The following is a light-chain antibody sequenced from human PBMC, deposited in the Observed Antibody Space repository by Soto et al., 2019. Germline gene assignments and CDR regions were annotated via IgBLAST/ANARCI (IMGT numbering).Light chain of an antibody. CDR1: QNIDKY. V-gene: IGKV1-39*01. Sequence: DIRMTQSPASLSASVGDRVTVTCRASQNIDKYLHWYQQKPGKAPNRLIFSASILQSGVPSRFIGSGSGTEFTLTISGLQPEDCATYYCQQTYSNSVTFGQWTKVES. CDR3: QQTYSNSVT. CDR2: SAS. J-gene: IGKJ1*01.